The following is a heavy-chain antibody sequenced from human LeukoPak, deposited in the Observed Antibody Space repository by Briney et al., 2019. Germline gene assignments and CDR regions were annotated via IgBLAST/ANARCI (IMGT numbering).Heavy chain of an antibody. CDR1: GGSVSSGSYY. CDR2: IYYSGST. V-gene: IGHV4-61*01. D-gene: IGHD6-19*01. CDR3: AREMIEVAGSDDAFDI. J-gene: IGHJ3*02. Sequence: SETLSLTCTVSGGSVSSGSYYWNLIRQPPGKGLEWIGYIYYSGSTNYNPSLKSRVTISVDTSKNQFSLKLSSVTAADTAVYYCAREMIEVAGSDDAFDIWGQGTMVTVSS.